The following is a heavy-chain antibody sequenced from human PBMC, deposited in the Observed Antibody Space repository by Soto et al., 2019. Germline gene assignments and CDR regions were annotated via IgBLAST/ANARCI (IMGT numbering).Heavy chain of an antibody. V-gene: IGHV4-59*01. D-gene: IGHD6-13*01. Sequence: SETPSLTCTVSGGSISSYYWSWIRQPPGKGLEWIGYIYYSGSTNYNPSLKSRVTISVDTSKNQFSLKLSSVTAADTAVYYCARDRYHDYSSWAYYYYYGMDVWGQGTTVTVSS. CDR1: GGSISSYY. CDR3: ARDRYHDYSSWAYYYYYGMDV. J-gene: IGHJ6*02. CDR2: IYYSGST.